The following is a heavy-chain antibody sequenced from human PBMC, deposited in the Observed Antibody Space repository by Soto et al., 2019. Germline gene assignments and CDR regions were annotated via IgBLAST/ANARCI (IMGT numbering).Heavy chain of an antibody. Sequence: GVSLRLSCAASGFTFSNYDMHWVRQVTGKGLEWVSGITTTGDTYYAGSVKGRFTISREKAKNSLYLQMNSLSAGDTAVYYCARELHGGSYGMDVWGQGTTVTVSS. CDR3: ARELHGGSYGMDV. J-gene: IGHJ6*02. V-gene: IGHV3-13*01. CDR2: ITTTGDT. CDR1: GFTFSNYD.